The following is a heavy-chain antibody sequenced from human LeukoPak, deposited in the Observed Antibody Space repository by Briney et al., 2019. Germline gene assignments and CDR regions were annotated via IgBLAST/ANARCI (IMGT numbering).Heavy chain of an antibody. CDR2: ISAYNGNT. D-gene: IGHD2-15*01. CDR3: AREDSRVRYFDY. Sequence: GASVKVSCKASGGTFSSYGISWVRQAPGQGLEWMGWISAYNGNTNYAQKLQGRVTMTTDTSTSTAYMELRSLRSDDTAVYYCAREDSRVRYFDYWGQGTLVTVSS. V-gene: IGHV1-18*01. CDR1: GGTFSSYG. J-gene: IGHJ4*02.